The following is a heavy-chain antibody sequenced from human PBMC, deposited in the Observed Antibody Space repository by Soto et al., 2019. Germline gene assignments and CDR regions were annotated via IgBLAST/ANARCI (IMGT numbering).Heavy chain of an antibody. J-gene: IGHJ3*02. CDR3: ARDGLRQYAFDI. Sequence: EVQLVESGGGLVQPGGSLRLSCAASGFTFSSYAMHWVRQAPGQGLEYVSAISITGGSTHYANSVKGRFTISRDNSKNTLYLQMGSLRAEDMAVYYCARDGLRQYAFDIWGQGTMVTVSS. D-gene: IGHD4-17*01. CDR1: GFTFSSYA. CDR2: ISITGGST. V-gene: IGHV3-64*01.